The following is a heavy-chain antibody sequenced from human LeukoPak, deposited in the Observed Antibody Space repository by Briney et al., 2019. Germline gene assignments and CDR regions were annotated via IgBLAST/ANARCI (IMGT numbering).Heavy chain of an antibody. J-gene: IGHJ5*02. CDR1: GFTFSSYG. V-gene: IGHV3-33*01. D-gene: IGHD3-10*01. CDR3: ARDPEKYYYGSGGVGWFDP. CDR2: IWYDGSNK. Sequence: GGSLRLSCAASGFTFSSYGMHWVRQAPGKGLEWVAVIWYDGSNKYYADSVKGRFTISRDNSKNTLYLQMNSLRAEDTAVYYCARDPEKYYYGSGGVGWFDPWGQGTLVTVSS.